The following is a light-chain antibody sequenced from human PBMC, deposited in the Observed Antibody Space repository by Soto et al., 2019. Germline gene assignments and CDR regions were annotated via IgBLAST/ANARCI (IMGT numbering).Light chain of an antibody. CDR3: QQGYSTPWT. J-gene: IGKJ1*01. CDR2: AIS. CDR1: QSVTTY. V-gene: IGKV1-39*01. Sequence: DLQMTQSPSSLSASVGAIVTITCRASQSVTTYLHWYQQKAGEAPKLLIYAISNLQSGVSSRFSGSGSGTDFSLTINTLQPEDFATYYCQQGYSTPWTFGQGTKVAIK.